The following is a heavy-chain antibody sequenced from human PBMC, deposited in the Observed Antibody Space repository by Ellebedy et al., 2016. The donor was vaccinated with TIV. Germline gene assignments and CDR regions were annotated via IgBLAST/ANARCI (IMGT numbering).Heavy chain of an antibody. CDR1: GYTFSNYF. J-gene: IGHJ4*02. D-gene: IGHD6-19*01. CDR3: ARARSSGWLHTPDY. CDR2: INPSGGST. Sequence: AASVKVSCKASGYTFSNYFVHWVRHAPGQGLEWMGIINPSGGSTTYAQKLQGRLTMTRDTSTSTVYMELSSLRSEDTAVYYCARARSSGWLHTPDYWGQGLLVTVSS. V-gene: IGHV1-46*04.